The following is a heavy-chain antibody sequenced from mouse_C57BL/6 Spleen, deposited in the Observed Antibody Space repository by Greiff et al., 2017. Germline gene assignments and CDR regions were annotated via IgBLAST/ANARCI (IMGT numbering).Heavy chain of an antibody. CDR2: IHPNSGST. V-gene: IGHV1-64*01. CDR3: ARRSYYYAMDY. Sequence: QVQLKQPGAELVKPGASVKLSCKASGYTFTSYWMHWVKQRPGQGLEWIGMIHPNSGSTNYNEKFKSKATLTVDKSSSTAYMQLSSLTSEDSAVYYCARRSYYYAMDYWGQGTSVTVSS. CDR1: GYTFTSYW. J-gene: IGHJ4*01.